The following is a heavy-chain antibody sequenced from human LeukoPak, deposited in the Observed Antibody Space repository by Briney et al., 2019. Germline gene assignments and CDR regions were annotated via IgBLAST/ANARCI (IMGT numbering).Heavy chain of an antibody. D-gene: IGHD3-10*01. CDR2: INPNSGGT. Sequence: ASVKVSCKASGYTFTGYYMHWVRQAPGQGLEWMGWINPNSGGTNYAQKFQGRVTMTRDTSISTAYMELSRLRSDDTAVYYCARDHGSYGSGSYNFDYWGQGTPVTVSS. V-gene: IGHV1-2*02. CDR1: GYTFTGYY. CDR3: ARDHGSYGSGSYNFDY. J-gene: IGHJ4*02.